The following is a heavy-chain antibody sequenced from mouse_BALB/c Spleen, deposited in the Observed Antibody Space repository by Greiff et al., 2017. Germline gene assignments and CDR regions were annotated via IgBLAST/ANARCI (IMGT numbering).Heavy chain of an antibody. Sequence: EVHLVESGGGLVQPGGSRKLSCAASGFTFSSFGMHWVRQAPEKGLEWVAYISSGSSTIYYADTVKGRFTISRDNPKNTLFLQMTSLRSEDTAMYYCARQGYGYPDYWGQGTTLTVSS. CDR2: ISSGSSTI. D-gene: IGHD1-2*01. CDR1: GFTFSSFG. CDR3: ARQGYGYPDY. V-gene: IGHV5-17*02. J-gene: IGHJ2*01.